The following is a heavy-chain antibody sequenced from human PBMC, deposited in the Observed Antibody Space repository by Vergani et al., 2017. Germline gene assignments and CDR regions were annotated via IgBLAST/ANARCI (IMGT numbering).Heavy chain of an antibody. Sequence: EVQLVESGGGLVQPGGSLRLSCAASGFTFSSYWMSWVRQAPGKGLEWVANIKQDGSEKYYVDSVKGRFTISRDNAKNSLYLQMNSLRAEDTAVYYCAKDPRRLFWSGNLWGQGTLVTVSS. CDR1: GFTFSSYW. CDR2: IKQDGSEK. D-gene: IGHD3-3*01. CDR3: AKDPRRLFWSGNL. V-gene: IGHV3-7*03. J-gene: IGHJ5*02.